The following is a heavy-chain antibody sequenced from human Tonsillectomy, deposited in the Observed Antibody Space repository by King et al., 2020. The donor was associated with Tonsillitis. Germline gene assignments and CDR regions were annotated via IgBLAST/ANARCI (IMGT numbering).Heavy chain of an antibody. D-gene: IGHD2-2*01. CDR3: AKDRRVFVVGLAGLFDY. CDR1: GFTFSNYA. J-gene: IGHJ4*02. CDR2: ISNNGGST. Sequence: VQLVESGGGLVQPGGSLRLSCAASGFTFSNYAMNWVRQAPGKGLEWVSGISNNGGSTYYADSVKGRFTISRDNSKNTLYLQMNSLRAEDTAVYYCAKDRRVFVVGLAGLFDYWGQGSLVTVSS. V-gene: IGHV3-23*04.